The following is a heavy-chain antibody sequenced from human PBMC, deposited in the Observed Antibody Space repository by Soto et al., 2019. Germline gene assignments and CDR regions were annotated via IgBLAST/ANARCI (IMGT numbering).Heavy chain of an antibody. Sequence: QITLKESGPTLVRPTQTLTLTCTFSGFSLSTSGVGVGWIRQPPGKALEWLALIYWDDDHRYSPSLKTRLTITKDTSKNQVVLTMTKLDPADIATYYCAREVYSSTYFDSWGQGTLVTVSS. V-gene: IGHV2-5*02. CDR2: IYWDDDH. D-gene: IGHD6-13*01. CDR3: AREVYSSTYFDS. CDR1: GFSLSTSGVG. J-gene: IGHJ4*02.